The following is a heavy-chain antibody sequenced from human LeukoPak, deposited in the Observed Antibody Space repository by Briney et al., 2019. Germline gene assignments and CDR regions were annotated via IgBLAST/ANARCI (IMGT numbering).Heavy chain of an antibody. CDR2: ISNSGSTT. J-gene: IGHJ4*02. CDR3: AKQTVNYDLLTGYFDC. CDR1: GFTFTTYE. Sequence: EGSLRLSCAASGFTFTTYEMSWVRQAPGKGLEWVSYISNSGSTTYYADSVKGRFTISRDNAQNSLYLQMNSLRAEDTAVYFCAKQTVNYDLLTGYFDCWGQGALVTVSS. V-gene: IGHV3-48*03. D-gene: IGHD3-9*01.